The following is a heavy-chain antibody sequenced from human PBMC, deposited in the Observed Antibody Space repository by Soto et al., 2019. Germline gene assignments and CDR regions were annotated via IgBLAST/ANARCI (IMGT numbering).Heavy chain of an antibody. J-gene: IGHJ6*02. CDR3: ARSYPNTIFGVVPSRGLDV. V-gene: IGHV4-59*01. CDR1: GVSISSNY. D-gene: IGHD3-3*01. Sequence: TLSLTCLVSGVSISSNYWSWIRQPPGQGLEWIGYIHNTGDTNFNPSLKNRVIISVDTSKNQFSLRLSSVTAADTAVHYCARSYPNTIFGVVPSRGLDVWGQGTTVTVSS. CDR2: IHNTGDT.